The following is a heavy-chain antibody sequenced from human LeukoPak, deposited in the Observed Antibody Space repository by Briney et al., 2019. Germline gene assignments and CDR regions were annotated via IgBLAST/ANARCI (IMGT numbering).Heavy chain of an antibody. CDR2: ISAYNGNT. CDR3: ARGGPYYVWGSCRPIDY. CDR1: GYTFTSYG. V-gene: IGHV1-18*01. D-gene: IGHD3-16*02. J-gene: IGHJ4*02. Sequence: ASVKVSCKASGYTFTSYGISWVRQAPGQGLEWMGWISAYNGNTNYAQKLQGRVTMTTDTSTSTAYMELRSLRSDDTAVYYCARGGPYYVWGSCRPIDYWGQGTLVTVSS.